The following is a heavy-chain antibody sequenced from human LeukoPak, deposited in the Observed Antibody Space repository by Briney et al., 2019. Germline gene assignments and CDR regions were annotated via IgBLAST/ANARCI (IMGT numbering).Heavy chain of an antibody. CDR3: ARHGGYSYGHYYYYYMDV. Sequence: SETLSLTCTVSGGSISSYYWSWIRQPPGKGLEWIGYIYTSGSTNYKPSLKSQVTISVDTSKNQFSLKLSSVTAADTAVYYCARHGGYSYGHYYYYYMDVWGRGTTVTVSS. V-gene: IGHV4-4*09. CDR1: GGSISSYY. J-gene: IGHJ6*03. D-gene: IGHD5-18*01. CDR2: IYTSGST.